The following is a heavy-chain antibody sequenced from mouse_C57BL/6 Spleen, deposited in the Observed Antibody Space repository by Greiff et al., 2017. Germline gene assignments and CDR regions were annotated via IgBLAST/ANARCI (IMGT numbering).Heavy chain of an antibody. Sequence: ESGPGLVKPSQSLSLTCSVTGYSITSGYYWNWIRQFPGNKLEWMGYISYDGSNNYNPSLKNRISITRDTSKNQFFLKLNSVTTEDTATYYCARGIVYYDYDAAWFAYWGQGTLVTVSA. D-gene: IGHD2-4*01. CDR3: ARGIVYYDYDAAWFAY. CDR2: ISYDGSN. CDR1: GYSITSGYY. J-gene: IGHJ3*01. V-gene: IGHV3-6*01.